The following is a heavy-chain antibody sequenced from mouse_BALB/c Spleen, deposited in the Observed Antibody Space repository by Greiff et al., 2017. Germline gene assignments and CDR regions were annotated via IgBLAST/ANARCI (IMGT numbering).Heavy chain of an antibody. CDR2: ISDGGSYT. D-gene: IGHD1-2*01. V-gene: IGHV5-4*02. J-gene: IGHJ1*01. CDR1: GFTFSDYY. Sequence: EVMLVESGGGLVKPGGSLKLSCAASGFTFSDYYMYWVRQTPEKRLEWVATISDGGSYTYYPDSVKGRFTISRDNAKNNLYLQMSSLKSEDTDMYYCARDESIHYYGYWYFDVWGAGTTVTVSS. CDR3: ARDESIHYYGYWYFDV.